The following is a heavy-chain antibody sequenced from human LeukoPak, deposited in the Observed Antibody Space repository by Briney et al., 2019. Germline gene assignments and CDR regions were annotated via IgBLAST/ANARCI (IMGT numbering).Heavy chain of an antibody. D-gene: IGHD6-13*01. J-gene: IGHJ6*02. CDR3: ARGRAAPLGYYYYGMDV. Sequence: SGGSLRLSCAASGFTVSSNYMSWVRQAPGKGLEWVSVIYSGGSTYYADSVKGRFTISRDNSKNTLYLQMNSLRAEDTAVYYCARGRAAPLGYYYYGMDVWGQGTTVTVSS. CDR1: GFTVSSNY. CDR2: IYSGGST. V-gene: IGHV3-53*01.